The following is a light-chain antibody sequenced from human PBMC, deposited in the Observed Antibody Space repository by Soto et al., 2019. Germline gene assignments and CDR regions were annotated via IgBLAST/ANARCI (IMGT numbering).Light chain of an antibody. J-gene: IGKJ5*01. V-gene: IGKV3-15*01. CDR1: ESVDRY. CDR2: GAS. CDR3: PQCSEGPLFT. Sequence: EIVMTQSPGTLSVSPGERATLSCRASESVDRYLAWYQQKPGQAPRLLIYGASTRVNGVPARFSGSGSGTEFTLTISSLQSEDFAVYFCPQCSEGPLFTFGQGTRLEAK.